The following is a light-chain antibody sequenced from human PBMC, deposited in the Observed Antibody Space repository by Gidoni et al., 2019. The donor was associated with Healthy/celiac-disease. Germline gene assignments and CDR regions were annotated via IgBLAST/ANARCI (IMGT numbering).Light chain of an antibody. CDR1: QSISSW. Sequence: DIQMTQSPSTLSASVGDRVTITCRASQSISSWLAWYQQKPGKAPKLLIYKASSFESGVPSRFSGSGSGTEFTLTISSLHPDDFATYYCQQYNRYSTFGQGTKVEIK. J-gene: IGKJ1*01. CDR2: KAS. V-gene: IGKV1-5*03. CDR3: QQYNRYST.